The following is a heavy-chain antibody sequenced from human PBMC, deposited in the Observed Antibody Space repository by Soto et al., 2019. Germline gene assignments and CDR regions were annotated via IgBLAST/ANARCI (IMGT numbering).Heavy chain of an antibody. J-gene: IGHJ3*02. V-gene: IGHV1-69*04. D-gene: IGHD6-13*01. CDR2: IIPILGIA. CDR1: GGTFSSYT. CDR3: ARDLNGIAAAGTRAFDI. Sequence: ASVKVSCKASGGTFSSYTISWVRQAPGQGLEWMGRIIPILGIANYAQKFQGRVTITADKSTSTAYMELSSLRSEDTAVYYCARDLNGIAAAGTRAFDIWGQGTMVTVSS.